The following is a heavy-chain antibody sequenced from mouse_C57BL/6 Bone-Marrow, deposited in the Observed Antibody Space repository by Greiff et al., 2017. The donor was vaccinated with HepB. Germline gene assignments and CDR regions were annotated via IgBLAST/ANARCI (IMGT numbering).Heavy chain of an antibody. CDR2: ISYDGSN. D-gene: IGHD2-1*01. CDR1: GYSITSGYY. CDR3: ARDRGHVYYGNYGY. J-gene: IGHJ2*01. V-gene: IGHV3-6*01. Sequence: DVQLVESGPGLVKPSQSLSLTCSVTGYSITSGYYWNWIRQFPGNKLEWMGYISYDGSNNYNPSLKNRISITRDTSKNQFFLKLNSVTTEDTATYYCARDRGHVYYGNYGYWGQGTTLTVSS.